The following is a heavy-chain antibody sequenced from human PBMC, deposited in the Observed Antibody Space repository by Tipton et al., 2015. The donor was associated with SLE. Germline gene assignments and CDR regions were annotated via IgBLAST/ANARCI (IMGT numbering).Heavy chain of an antibody. CDR1: GGSISSSSYY. J-gene: IGHJ4*02. V-gene: IGHV4-39*07. D-gene: IGHD3-9*01. CDR2: IYYSGSS. CDR3: ARLDRY. Sequence: TLSLTCTVSGGSISSSSYYWGWIRQPPGKGLEWIGRIYYSGSSYYNPSLKSRVTISVDTSKNQFSLRLSSVTAADTAMYYCARLDRYWGQGTLVSVSS.